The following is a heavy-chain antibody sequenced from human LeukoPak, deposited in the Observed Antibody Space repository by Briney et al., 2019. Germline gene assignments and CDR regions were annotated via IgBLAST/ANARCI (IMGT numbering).Heavy chain of an antibody. D-gene: IGHD3-22*01. J-gene: IGHJ4*02. CDR3: AKSAYYDASGYYREYYFDY. CDR2: ISGSGGST. V-gene: IGHV3-23*01. Sequence: GGSLRLSCVSSGFSFSNYAMSWVRQAPGKGLEWVSSISGSGGSTHYADSVKGRFTISRDKTKNTLYLQMNSLRAEDTAVYYCAKSAYYDASGYYREYYFDYWGQGTLVAVSS. CDR1: GFSFSNYA.